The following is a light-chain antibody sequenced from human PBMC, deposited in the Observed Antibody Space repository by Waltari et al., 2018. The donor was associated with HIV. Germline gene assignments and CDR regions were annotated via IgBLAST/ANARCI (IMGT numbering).Light chain of an antibody. V-gene: IGKV1-39*01. Sequence: DIQMTQSPSSLSASVGDRVTITCRASQSISSHLNWYQENPGKAPKALIDAASSLQSEVPSRFSGSGSGTDFTLIISNLQPEDLATYYCQQSYITPYTFGQGTKLEI. CDR2: AAS. J-gene: IGKJ2*01. CDR1: QSISSH. CDR3: QQSYITPYT.